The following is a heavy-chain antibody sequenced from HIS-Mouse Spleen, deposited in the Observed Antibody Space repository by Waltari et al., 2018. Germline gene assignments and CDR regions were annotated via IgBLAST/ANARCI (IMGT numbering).Heavy chain of an antibody. CDR3: AALCGSYLYYDYGMDV. V-gene: IGHV1-58*01. D-gene: IGHD1-26*01. Sequence: QMQLVQSGPEVKKPGTSVKVSCKASGFTFTSSAVQWVRQARGQRLEWIGWIGVGSGNPKYAQKFQERVTLTRDMSTSTAYMELSSLRAEDTAVYYCAALCGSYLYYDYGMDVWGQGTTVTVSS. J-gene: IGHJ6*02. CDR2: IGVGSGNP. CDR1: GFTFTSSA.